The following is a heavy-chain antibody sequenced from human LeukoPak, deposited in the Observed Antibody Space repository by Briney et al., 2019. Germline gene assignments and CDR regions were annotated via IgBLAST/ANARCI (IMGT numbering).Heavy chain of an antibody. Sequence: SETLSLTCTVSGGSISSYYWSWIRQPAGKGLEWIGRIYTSGSTNYNPSLKSRVTMSVDTSKNQFSLKLSSVTAADTAVYYCARIGYCSSTSCSHYGMDVWGQGTTVTVSS. CDR3: ARIGYCSSTSCSHYGMDV. V-gene: IGHV4-4*07. CDR2: IYTSGST. J-gene: IGHJ6*02. CDR1: GGSISSYY. D-gene: IGHD2-2*01.